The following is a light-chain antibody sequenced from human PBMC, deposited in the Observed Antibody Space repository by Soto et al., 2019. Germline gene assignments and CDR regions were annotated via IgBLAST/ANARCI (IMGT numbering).Light chain of an antibody. CDR1: SSNIGAGYD. Sequence: QSVLAQPASVSVAPGQRVTISCTGSSSNIGAGYDVHWYQQLPGTAPKLLIFININRPSGVPDRFSGSKSGTSASLAITGLRAEDEADYYCQSYDSSLSGYVFGTGTKVTVL. CDR3: QSYDSSLSGYV. V-gene: IGLV1-40*01. J-gene: IGLJ1*01. CDR2: INI.